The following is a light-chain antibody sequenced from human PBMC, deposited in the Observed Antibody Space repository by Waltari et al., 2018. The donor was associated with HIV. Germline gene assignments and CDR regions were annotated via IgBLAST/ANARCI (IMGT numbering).Light chain of an antibody. V-gene: IGLV1-44*01. J-gene: IGLJ2*01. Sequence: HSVLTQPASVSATPGQRVTISCSGSGSNIGTNTVSWYQIFPGTAPKLVIYGDDQRPSGGPDRFSGSKSGTSASLTMSGLQSEDEATYFCGAGDDSLNGQVVFGGGTLLTVL. CDR3: GAGDDSLNGQVV. CDR2: GDD. CDR1: GSNIGTNT.